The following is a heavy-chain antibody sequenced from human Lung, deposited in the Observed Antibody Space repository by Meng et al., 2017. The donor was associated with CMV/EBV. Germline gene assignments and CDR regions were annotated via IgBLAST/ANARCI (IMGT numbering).Heavy chain of an antibody. CDR1: GGSISSSSSY. CDR2: VVYSGTT. V-gene: IGHV4-39*01. CDR3: ARHHHSPTFDY. D-gene: IGHD1-14*01. Sequence: QLHDPGPSLVKSSDTLSLTCTVSGGSISSSSSYWAWTRQPPGEGLEWIGSVVYSGTTYYTSSLKSRVSISVDTSKNQFSLKLSSVTAADTAVYYCARHHHSPTFDYWGQGTLVTVSS. J-gene: IGHJ4*02.